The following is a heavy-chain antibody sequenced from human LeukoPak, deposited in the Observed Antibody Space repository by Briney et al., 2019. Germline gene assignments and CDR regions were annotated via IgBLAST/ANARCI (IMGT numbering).Heavy chain of an antibody. CDR1: GFTFGDYA. Sequence: TGGSLRLSCAASGFTFGDYAMHWVRQAPGKGLEWVSGISWNSGSIGYADSVKGRFTISRDNAKNSLYLQMNSLRAEDTALYYCAKDVSYSSSWIDYWGQGTLVTVSS. V-gene: IGHV3-9*01. J-gene: IGHJ4*02. CDR3: AKDVSYSSSWIDY. CDR2: ISWNSGSI. D-gene: IGHD6-13*01.